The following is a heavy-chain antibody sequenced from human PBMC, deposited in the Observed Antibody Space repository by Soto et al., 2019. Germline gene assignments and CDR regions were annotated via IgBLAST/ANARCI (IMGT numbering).Heavy chain of an antibody. V-gene: IGHV1-3*01. J-gene: IGHJ6*02. CDR1: GYTFTNYA. CDR2: INAGNGNT. D-gene: IGHD3-3*02. Sequence: GASVKVSCKASGYTFTNYAMHWVRQAPGQRLEWMGWINAGNGNTKYSQKFQGRVTITRDTSASTAYMELSSLRSEDTAVYYCASSHLNYYYYYGMDVWGQGTTVTVSS. CDR3: ASSHLNYYYYYGMDV.